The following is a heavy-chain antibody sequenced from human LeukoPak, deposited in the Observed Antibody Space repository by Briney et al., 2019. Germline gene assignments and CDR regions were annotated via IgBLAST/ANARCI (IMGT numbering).Heavy chain of an antibody. V-gene: IGHV3-7*01. Sequence: GGSLRLSCAASGFTFSSYWMSWVRQAPGKGLEWVANIKQDGSEKYYVDSVKGRFTISRDNSKNSLYLQMNSLRAEDTAVYYCARDGEQWLVDLFDYWGQGTLVTVSS. J-gene: IGHJ4*02. CDR1: GFTFSSYW. D-gene: IGHD6-19*01. CDR2: IKQDGSEK. CDR3: ARDGEQWLVDLFDY.